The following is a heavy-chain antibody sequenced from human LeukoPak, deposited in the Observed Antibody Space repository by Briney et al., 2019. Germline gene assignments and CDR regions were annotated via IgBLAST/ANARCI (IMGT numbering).Heavy chain of an antibody. Sequence: GESLKISCKGSGYSFTSYWIGWVRQMPGKGLEWMGIIYPGDSDTRYSPSFQGQVTISADKSISTAYLQWSSLKASDTAMYYCARRPVGGSERRYYFDYWGQGTLVTVSS. V-gene: IGHV5-51*01. J-gene: IGHJ4*02. CDR1: GYSFTSYW. CDR3: ARRPVGGSERRYYFDY. D-gene: IGHD3-3*01. CDR2: IYPGDSDT.